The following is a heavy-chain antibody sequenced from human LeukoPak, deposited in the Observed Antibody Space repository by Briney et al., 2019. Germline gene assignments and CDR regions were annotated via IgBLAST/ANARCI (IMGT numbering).Heavy chain of an antibody. CDR1: GGSISSSSYY. V-gene: IGHV4-39*07. D-gene: IGHD3-3*01. J-gene: IGHJ5*02. CDR3: ARVGSTIFGVVAGKWFDP. Sequence: SETLSLTCTVSGGSISSSSYYWGWIRQPPGKGLEWIGSIYYSGSTYYNPSLKSRVTISVDTSKNQFSLKLSSVTAADTGVYYCARVGSTIFGVVAGKWFDPWGQGTLVTVSS. CDR2: IYYSGST.